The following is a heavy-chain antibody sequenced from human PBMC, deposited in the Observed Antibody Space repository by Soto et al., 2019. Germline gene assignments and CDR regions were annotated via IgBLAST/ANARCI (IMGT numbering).Heavy chain of an antibody. J-gene: IGHJ6*02. V-gene: IGHV1-18*04. CDR1: GYTFTSYG. D-gene: IGHD6-13*01. CDR2: ISAYNGNT. Sequence: ASVKVSCKASGYTFTSYGISWVRQAPGQGLEWMGWISAYNGNTNYAQKLQGRVTMTTDTSTSTAYMELRSLRSDDTAVYYCARGGIAAAVGYYYGMDVWGQGTTVTVSS. CDR3: ARGGIAAAVGYYYGMDV.